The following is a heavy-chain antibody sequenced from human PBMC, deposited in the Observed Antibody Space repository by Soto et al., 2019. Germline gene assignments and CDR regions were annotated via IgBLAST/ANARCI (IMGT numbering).Heavy chain of an antibody. CDR2: IHSSGST. V-gene: IGHV4-59*01. Sequence: TLSLTCTVSGGSISGYYWSWIRQPPGKGLEWIGYIHSSGSTNYNPSLKSRVTISVDTSKNQFSLKVSSVTAADTAVYYCARDVRRLARRSGKYYIAFDIWGQGTMVTVSS. CDR3: ARDVRRLARRSGKYYIAFDI. D-gene: IGHD1-26*01. J-gene: IGHJ3*02. CDR1: GGSISGYY.